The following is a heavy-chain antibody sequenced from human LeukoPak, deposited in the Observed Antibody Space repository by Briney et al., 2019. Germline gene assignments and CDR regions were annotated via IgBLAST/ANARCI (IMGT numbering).Heavy chain of an antibody. D-gene: IGHD5-12*01. J-gene: IGHJ4*02. V-gene: IGHV3-15*07. CDR2: IKSKTDGGTT. Sequence: GGSLRLSCAASGFTFINAWMNWVRQAPGKGLEWVGRIKSKTDGGTTDYAAPVKGRFTISRDDSKNTLYLQMNGLRAEDTAVYYCAKAHLAATIMIELDSWGQGTLVTVSS. CDR1: GFTFINAW. CDR3: AKAHLAATIMIELDS.